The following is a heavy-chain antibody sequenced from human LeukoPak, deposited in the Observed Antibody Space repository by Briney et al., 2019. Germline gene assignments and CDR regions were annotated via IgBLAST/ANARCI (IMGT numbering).Heavy chain of an antibody. CDR3: ARGVPKAMVRGVTGYYFDY. Sequence: GESLKISCKVSGHRFTSYWIGWVRQMPGKGLEWMGIIYPGDSDTRYSPPFQGQVTISADKSISTAYLQWSSLKASDTAMYYCARGVPKAMVRGVTGYYFDYWGQGTLVTVSS. CDR1: GHRFTSYW. D-gene: IGHD3-10*01. CDR2: IYPGDSDT. J-gene: IGHJ4*02. V-gene: IGHV5-51*01.